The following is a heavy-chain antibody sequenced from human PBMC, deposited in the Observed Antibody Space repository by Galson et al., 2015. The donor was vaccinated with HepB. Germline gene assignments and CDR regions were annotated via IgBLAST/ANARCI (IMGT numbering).Heavy chain of an antibody. J-gene: IGHJ4*02. Sequence: SLRLSCAASGFTFSSYSMNWVRQAPGKGLEWVSSISSSSSYIYYADSVKGRFTISRDNAKNSLYLQMNSLRAEDTAVYYCAREGIAARYVGDLFDYWGQGTLVTVSS. V-gene: IGHV3-21*01. CDR2: ISSSSSYI. CDR1: GFTFSSYS. D-gene: IGHD6-6*01. CDR3: AREGIAARYVGDLFDY.